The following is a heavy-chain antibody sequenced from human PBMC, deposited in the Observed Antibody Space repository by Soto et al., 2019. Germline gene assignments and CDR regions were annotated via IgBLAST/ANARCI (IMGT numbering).Heavy chain of an antibody. V-gene: IGHV1-18*01. Sequence: ASVKVSCKASGYAFTNFGISWVRQAPGQGLEWMGWISGSRGYTKYAQKVQGRATITTDTSTSTAYMDLRSLRSDDTAMYYCAREDYAFWGQGALVTVSS. CDR2: ISGSRGYT. D-gene: IGHD4-17*01. CDR3: AREDYAF. CDR1: GYAFTNFG. J-gene: IGHJ4*02.